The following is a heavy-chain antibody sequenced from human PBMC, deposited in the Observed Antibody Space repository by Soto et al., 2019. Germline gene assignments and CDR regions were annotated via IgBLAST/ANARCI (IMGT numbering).Heavy chain of an antibody. V-gene: IGHV3-30*03. J-gene: IGHJ3*01. Sequence: VGSLRLSCAASGFIFSSYGMNWVRQAPGKGLEWVAVISFDGSFKYYADSVKGRFTISRDNSKNTLYLQMNSLRAEDTAVYYCASGRGLLLASNWGQGTMVTVT. CDR3: ASGRGLLLASN. D-gene: IGHD1-26*01. CDR1: GFIFSSYG. CDR2: ISFDGSFK.